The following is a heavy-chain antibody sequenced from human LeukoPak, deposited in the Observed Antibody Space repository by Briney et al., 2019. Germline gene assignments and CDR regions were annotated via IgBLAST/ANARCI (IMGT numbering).Heavy chain of an antibody. CDR2: IYYSGST. V-gene: IGHV4-31*03. D-gene: IGHD2-2*01. CDR3: ARGGIVVVPAAMFSYYYYGMDG. CDR1: GGSISSGGYY. J-gene: IGHJ6*02. Sequence: SQTLSLTCTVSGGSISSGGYYWSWIRQHPGKGLEWIGYIYYSGSTYYNPSLKSRVTISVDTSKNQFSLKLSSVTAADTAVYYCARGGIVVVPAAMFSYYYYGMDGWGQGTTVTVSS.